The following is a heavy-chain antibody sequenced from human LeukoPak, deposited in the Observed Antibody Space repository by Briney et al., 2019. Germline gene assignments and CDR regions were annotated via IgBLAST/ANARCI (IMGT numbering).Heavy chain of an antibody. V-gene: IGHV1-2*02. CDR1: GYTFTGYY. Sequence: GASVKVSCKASGYTFTGYYMHWVRQAPGQGLEWMGWINPNSGGTNYAQKFQGRVTMTRDTSISTAYMELSRLRSDDTAVYYCARGKGVDYYGSGSYYNVGWFDPWGQGTLVTVSS. CDR3: ARGKGVDYYGSGSYYNVGWFDP. D-gene: IGHD3-10*01. J-gene: IGHJ5*02. CDR2: INPNSGGT.